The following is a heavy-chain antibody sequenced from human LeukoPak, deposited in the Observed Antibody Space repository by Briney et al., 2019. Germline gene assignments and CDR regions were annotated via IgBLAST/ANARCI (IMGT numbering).Heavy chain of an antibody. V-gene: IGHV4-61*01. D-gene: IGHD3-10*01. CDR3: ARGRGYGFGVDY. J-gene: IGHJ4*02. Sequence: ASETLSLTCTVSGGAVSSGSQYWSWIRQPPGKGLEFIGYIHNSGSLIFNPSLKSRVTISLDTSKNQFSLDLRSVIAADTAVYHCARGRGYGFGVDYWGPGTLVTVSS. CDR1: GGAVSSGSQY. CDR2: IHNSGSL.